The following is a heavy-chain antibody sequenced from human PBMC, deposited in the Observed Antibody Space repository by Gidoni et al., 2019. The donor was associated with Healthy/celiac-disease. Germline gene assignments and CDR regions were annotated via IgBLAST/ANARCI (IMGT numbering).Heavy chain of an antibody. Sequence: QVQLQESGPGLVKPSETLSLTCTVSGGSVSSGSYYWSWLRQPPGKGLEWIGYIYYSGSTNYNPSLKSRVTISVDTSKNQFSLKLSSVTAADTAVYYCARVTPPTYYYDSSGYLGDAFDIWGQGTMVTVSS. J-gene: IGHJ3*02. CDR2: IYYSGST. CDR1: GGSVSSGSYY. CDR3: ARVTPPTYYYDSSGYLGDAFDI. D-gene: IGHD3-22*01. V-gene: IGHV4-61*01.